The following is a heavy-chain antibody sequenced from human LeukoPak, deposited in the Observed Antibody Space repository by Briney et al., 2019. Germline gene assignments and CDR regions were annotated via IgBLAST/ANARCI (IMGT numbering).Heavy chain of an antibody. J-gene: IGHJ5*02. CDR2: TNNSGST. CDR1: GVSFSGYY. Sequence: SETLSLACAVYGVSFSGYYWSWIRQPPGKGLEWIGETNNSGSTNYNPSLKSRVTTSVDTSKKQCSLKLSSVTASDTAVYYCACVRCVVPAVIGWCWFDPWGEGTLVTVSS. V-gene: IGHV4-34*01. D-gene: IGHD2-2*02. CDR3: ACVRCVVPAVIGWCWFDP.